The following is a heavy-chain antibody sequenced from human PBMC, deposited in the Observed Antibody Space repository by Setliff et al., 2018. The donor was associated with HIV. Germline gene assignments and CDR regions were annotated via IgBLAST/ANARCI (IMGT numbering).Heavy chain of an antibody. CDR2: INAGNGNT. J-gene: IGHJ3*02. CDR1: GYTFTSYA. D-gene: IGHD3-9*01. Sequence: ASVKVSCKASGYTFTSYAMHWVRQAPGQRLEWMGWINAGNGNTKYSQKFQGRVTITRDTSASTAYMELSSLRSEDTAVYYCARVPKPLRYFSPNDAFDIWGQGTMVTVS. V-gene: IGHV1-3*01. CDR3: ARVPKPLRYFSPNDAFDI.